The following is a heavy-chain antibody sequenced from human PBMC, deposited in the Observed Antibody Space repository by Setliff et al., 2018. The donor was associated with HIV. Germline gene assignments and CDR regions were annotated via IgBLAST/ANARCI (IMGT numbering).Heavy chain of an antibody. V-gene: IGHV1-8*01. CDR2: MNPSTGEI. J-gene: IGHJ4*02. CDR1: GYSFTAYA. Sequence: ASVKVSCKTSGYSFTAYAINWVRQATGRGLKWMAWMNPSTGEIGYAQKFQGRLTMTRDSSITTAFMELRGLRSEDTAIYYCARPPHVYDDDGPLGYWGQGTLVTVSS. D-gene: IGHD3-16*01. CDR3: ARPPHVYDDDGPLGY.